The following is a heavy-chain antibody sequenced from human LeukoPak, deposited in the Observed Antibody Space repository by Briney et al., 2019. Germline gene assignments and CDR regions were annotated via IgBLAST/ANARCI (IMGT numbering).Heavy chain of an antibody. CDR1: GGSISSGDYY. CDR3: AREWYCSSTSCYDYYYYYMDV. Sequence: SETLPLTCTVSGGSISSGDYYWSWIRQPPGKGLEWIGYIYYSGSTYYNPSLKSRVTISVDTSKNQFSLKLSSVTAADTAVCYCAREWYCSSTSCYDYYYYYMDVWGKGTTVTVSS. D-gene: IGHD2-2*01. V-gene: IGHV4-30-4*08. J-gene: IGHJ6*03. CDR2: IYYSGST.